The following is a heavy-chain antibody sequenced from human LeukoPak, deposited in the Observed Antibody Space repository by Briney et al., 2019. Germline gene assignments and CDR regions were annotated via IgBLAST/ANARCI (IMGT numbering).Heavy chain of an antibody. V-gene: IGHV3-33*01. J-gene: IGHJ4*02. CDR1: GFTFSSYG. Sequence: GRSLRLSRAASGFTFSSYGMHWVRQAPGKGLEWVAVIWYDGSNKYYADSVKGRFTISRDNSKNTLYLQMNSLRAEDTAVYYCARDPQTYYFDYWGQGTLVTVSS. CDR3: ARDPQTYYFDY. CDR2: IWYDGSNK.